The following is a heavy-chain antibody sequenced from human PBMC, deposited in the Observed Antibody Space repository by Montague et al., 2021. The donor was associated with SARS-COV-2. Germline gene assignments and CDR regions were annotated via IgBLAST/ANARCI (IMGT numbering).Heavy chain of an antibody. D-gene: IGHD2-15*01. Sequence: SETLSLTCTVSGGSISSYYWSWIRQPPGKGLEWIGYIYYSGSTNYNPSLKSRVTISVDTSKNQFSLKLSSVTAADTAVYYRARRGLGYCSGGSCPNAFDIWGQGTMVTVSS. CDR1: GGSISSYY. V-gene: IGHV4-59*01. CDR3: ARRGLGYCSGGSCPNAFDI. J-gene: IGHJ3*02. CDR2: IYYSGST.